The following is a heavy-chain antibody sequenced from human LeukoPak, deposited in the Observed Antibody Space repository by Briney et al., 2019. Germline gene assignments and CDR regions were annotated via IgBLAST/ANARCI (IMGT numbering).Heavy chain of an antibody. CDR3: ARNIVATTNYDY. J-gene: IGHJ4*02. V-gene: IGHV1-8*01. CDR1: GYTFTSYD. D-gene: IGHD5-12*01. Sequence: ASVKDSCKASGYTFTSYDINWVRQATGQGLEWMGWMNLNSGHTGFAQKFQGRVTLTWDTSISTAYMELSSLTSEDTAVYYCARNIVATTNYDYWGQGTLVTVSS. CDR2: MNLNSGHT.